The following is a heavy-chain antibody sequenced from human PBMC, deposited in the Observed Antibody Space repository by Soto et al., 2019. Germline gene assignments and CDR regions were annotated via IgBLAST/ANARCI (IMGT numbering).Heavy chain of an antibody. J-gene: IGHJ5*02. CDR1: GFNFHWYW. Sequence: GSLRLSCAASGFNFHWYWMSWIRQPPGKGLEWLGYIYYTGSTNYNPSLESRITISIDTSKNQFSLKLSSVTAADTAVYYCARDMHPGFTHYFDPWGQGTLVTVSS. CDR3: ARDMHPGFTHYFDP. D-gene: IGHD1-26*01. V-gene: IGHV4-59*01. CDR2: IYYTGST.